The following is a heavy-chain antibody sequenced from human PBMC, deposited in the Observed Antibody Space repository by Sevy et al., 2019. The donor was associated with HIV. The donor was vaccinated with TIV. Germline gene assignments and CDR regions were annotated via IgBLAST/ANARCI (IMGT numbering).Heavy chain of an antibody. CDR3: AKXFLGQXXVXGXXXX. CDR1: GFXFNSYG. CDR2: ISYDGNNE. D-gene: IGHD7-27*01. Sequence: GGSLRLSCAASGFXFNSYGMHWVRQAPGKGLEWVAVISYDGNNEYYADSVKGRFTISRDNSKNTLYLQMNSLRAEDTAVYYCAKXFLGQXXVXGXXXXXGQGTLVTVSS. V-gene: IGHV3-30*18. J-gene: IGHJ4*02.